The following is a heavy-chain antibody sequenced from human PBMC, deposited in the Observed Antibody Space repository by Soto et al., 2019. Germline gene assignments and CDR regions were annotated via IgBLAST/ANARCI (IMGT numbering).Heavy chain of an antibody. CDR3: ARDARRREGEFLGWFDP. V-gene: IGHV1-69*08. CDR1: GGTFSSYT. J-gene: IGHJ5*02. Sequence: QVQLVQSGAEVKKPGSSVKVSCKASGGTFSSYTISWVRQAPGQGLEWMGRIIPILGIANYAQKFQGRVTITADKSTSTAYMELSSLRSEDTAVYYCARDARRREGEFLGWFDPWGQGTLVTVSS. CDR2: IIPILGIA. D-gene: IGHD3-3*01.